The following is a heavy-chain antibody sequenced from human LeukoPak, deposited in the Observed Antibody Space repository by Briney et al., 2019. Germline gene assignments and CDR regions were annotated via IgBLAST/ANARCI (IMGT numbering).Heavy chain of an antibody. Sequence: SETLSLTCTVSGGSFGYYYWNWIRQPAGKGLQWIGRIYTTGNTNYNPSLKTRVTMSVDTSKNQFSLKLNSVTAVDTAVYYCARERGSGWYDMAFDYWGQGTLVTVSS. D-gene: IGHD6-19*01. CDR2: IYTTGNT. V-gene: IGHV4-4*07. CDR3: ARERGSGWYDMAFDY. CDR1: GGSFGYYY. J-gene: IGHJ4*02.